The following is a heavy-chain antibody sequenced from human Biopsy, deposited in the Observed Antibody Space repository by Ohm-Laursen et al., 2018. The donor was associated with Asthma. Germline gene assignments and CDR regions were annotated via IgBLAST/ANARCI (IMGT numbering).Heavy chain of an antibody. CDR2: GGSYYDGGLK. Sequence: SLRLSCAATGFTFRSYAMHWVRQAPGKGLEWVAVGGSYYDGGLKYYADSVNGRFTVSRDDSKNTLYLQMNSLRPDDTAVYYCARDVMEWYLPAFDFWGQGTLVTVSP. D-gene: IGHD3-3*01. J-gene: IGHJ4*02. V-gene: IGHV3-30-3*01. CDR1: GFTFRSYA. CDR3: ARDVMEWYLPAFDF.